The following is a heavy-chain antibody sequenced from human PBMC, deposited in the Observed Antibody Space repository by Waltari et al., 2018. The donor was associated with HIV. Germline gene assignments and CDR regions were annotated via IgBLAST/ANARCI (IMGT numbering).Heavy chain of an antibody. D-gene: IGHD2-8*01. CDR3: ARDRGLGNKYYKVPYYFDY. Sequence: QAQLVQSGAEVKNPGASVKVSCKASGYIFTNYHINWVRQAPGQGLEWMGWINSYDRNTNYAQMFQGRVTMTTDTSTNTVYMELRSLRSDDTAVYYCARDRGLGNKYYKVPYYFDYWGQGTLVTVSA. CDR2: INSYDRNT. CDR1: GYIFTNYH. V-gene: IGHV1-18*01. J-gene: IGHJ4*02.